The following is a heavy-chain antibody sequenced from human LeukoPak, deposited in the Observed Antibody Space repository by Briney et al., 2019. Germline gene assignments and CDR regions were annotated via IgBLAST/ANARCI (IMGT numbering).Heavy chain of an antibody. V-gene: IGHV3-23*01. D-gene: IGHD3-22*01. CDR1: GFTFSSYA. CDR2: ISGSGGST. CDR3: AKPRGHYYDSSGYLYFDY. Sequence: GGSLRLSCAASGFTFSSYAMSWVRQAPGKGLEWVSAISGSGGSTYYADSVKGRFTISRDNSKNTLYLQMNSLRAEDTAVYYCAKPRGHYYDSSGYLYFDYWGQGTLVTVSP. J-gene: IGHJ4*02.